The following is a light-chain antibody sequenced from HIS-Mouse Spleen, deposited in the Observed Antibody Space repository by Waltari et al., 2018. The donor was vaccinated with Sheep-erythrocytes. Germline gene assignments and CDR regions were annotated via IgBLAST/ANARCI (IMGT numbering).Light chain of an antibody. CDR1: SSDVGGYNY. CDR3: CSYAGSYTVV. J-gene: IGLJ2*01. CDR2: DVS. Sequence: QSALTQPRSVSGSPGPSVTIPCTRTSSDVGGYNYVSWYQQHPGKAPKLMIYDVSKRPSGVPDRFSGSKSGNTASLTISGLQAEDEADYYCCSYAGSYTVVFGGGTKLTVL. V-gene: IGLV2-11*01.